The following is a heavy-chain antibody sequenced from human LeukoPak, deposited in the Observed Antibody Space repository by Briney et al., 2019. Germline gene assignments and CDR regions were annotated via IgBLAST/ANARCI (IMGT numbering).Heavy chain of an antibody. Sequence: GGSLRFSCAASGFTFSSYGMHWVRQAQGKGLEWVAVISYDGSNKYYADSVKGRFTISRDNSKNTLYLQMNSLRAEDTAVYYCAKDLGYSYGYLDYFDYWGQGTLVTVSS. CDR1: GFTFSSYG. V-gene: IGHV3-30*18. CDR2: ISYDGSNK. CDR3: AKDLGYSYGYLDYFDY. D-gene: IGHD5-18*01. J-gene: IGHJ4*02.